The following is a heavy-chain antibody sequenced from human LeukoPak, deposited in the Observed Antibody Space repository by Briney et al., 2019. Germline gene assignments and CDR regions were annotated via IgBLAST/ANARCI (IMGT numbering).Heavy chain of an antibody. CDR3: AKEPREYCSSTSCPNWIDP. J-gene: IGHJ5*02. V-gene: IGHV3-23*01. CDR1: GFTFSSYA. D-gene: IGHD2-2*01. Sequence: GGSPRLSRAASGFTFSSYAMSWVRQAPGKGLEWVSALSASGGTTYYADSVKGRFTISRDNSKNTLYLQMSSLRAEDTAVYYCAKEPREYCSSTSCPNWIDPWGQGTLVTVSS. CDR2: LSASGGTT.